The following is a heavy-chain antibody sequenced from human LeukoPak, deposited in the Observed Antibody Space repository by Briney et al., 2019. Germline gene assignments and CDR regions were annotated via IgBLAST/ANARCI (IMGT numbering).Heavy chain of an antibody. Sequence: GASVKVSCKASGYTFTSYGISWVRQAPGQGLEWMGWISAYNGNTNYAQKLQGRVTMTTDTSTSTAYMELGSLRSDDTAVYYCARAVLGYCSSTSCYYYYGMDVWGQGTTVTVSS. CDR1: GYTFTSYG. J-gene: IGHJ6*02. CDR2: ISAYNGNT. D-gene: IGHD2-2*01. CDR3: ARAVLGYCSSTSCYYYYGMDV. V-gene: IGHV1-18*01.